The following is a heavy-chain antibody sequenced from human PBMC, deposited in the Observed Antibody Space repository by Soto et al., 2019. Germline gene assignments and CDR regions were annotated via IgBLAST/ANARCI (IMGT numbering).Heavy chain of an antibody. D-gene: IGHD3-22*01. V-gene: IGHV3-74*01. Sequence: EVQLVESGGGLVQPGGSLRLSCAASGLTISNYWMHWVRQAPGKGLVWVSRINSDGSSISYADSVKGRFTISRDNAKNTLYLQMNGLRAEDTAVYYCASLDSGGFFNYFDYWGQGTLVTVSS. J-gene: IGHJ4*02. CDR1: GLTISNYW. CDR3: ASLDSGGFFNYFDY. CDR2: INSDGSSI.